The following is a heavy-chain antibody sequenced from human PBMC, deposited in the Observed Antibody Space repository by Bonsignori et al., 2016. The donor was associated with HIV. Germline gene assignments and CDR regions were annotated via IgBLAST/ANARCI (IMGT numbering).Heavy chain of an antibody. CDR2: IYYSGTT. Sequence: RQAPGKGLEWIGYIYYSGTTNYNPSLKSRVTISVDTSKNQFSLKLSSVTAADTAVYYCARGPTTVTTGYYYYYMDVWGKGTTVTVSS. D-gene: IGHD4-11*01. J-gene: IGHJ6*03. V-gene: IGHV4-59*01. CDR3: ARGPTTVTTGYYYYYMDV.